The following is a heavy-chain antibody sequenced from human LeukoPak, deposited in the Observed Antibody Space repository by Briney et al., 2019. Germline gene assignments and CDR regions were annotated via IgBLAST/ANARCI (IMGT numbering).Heavy chain of an antibody. CDR3: ARQQPVGGFDY. CDR2: INTDGSST. D-gene: IGHD6-6*01. Sequence: GGSLRLSCAASGFTFSSYWMHWVRQAPGKGLVWVSRINTDGSSTSDADSVKGRFTISRDNSKNTLYLQMNSLRAEDTAVYYCARQQPVGGFDYWGQGTLVTVSS. CDR1: GFTFSSYW. V-gene: IGHV3-74*01. J-gene: IGHJ4*02.